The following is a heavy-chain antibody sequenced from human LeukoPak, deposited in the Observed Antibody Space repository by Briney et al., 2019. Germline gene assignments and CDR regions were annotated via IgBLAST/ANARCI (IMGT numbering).Heavy chain of an antibody. CDR2: INWSGKST. CDR3: ARAPITSPFYFDY. CDR1: GFLFDEHG. V-gene: IGHV3-20*04. Sequence: GRSLRLSCTASGFLFDEHGMGWVRHVAGKGMEWVSGINWSGKSTSYGDPVRGRFTISRDNAKNSLSLQMDSLRAEDTALYYCARAPITSPFYFDYWGQGTLVTVSS. D-gene: IGHD2-2*01. J-gene: IGHJ4*02.